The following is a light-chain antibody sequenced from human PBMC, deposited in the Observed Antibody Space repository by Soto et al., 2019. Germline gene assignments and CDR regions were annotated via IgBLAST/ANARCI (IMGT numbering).Light chain of an antibody. CDR3: CSYGGKHLLHVI. V-gene: IGLV2-23*02. J-gene: IGLJ2*01. CDR2: EVN. Sequence: QSALTQPASVSGSPGQSITISCTGTSSDVGSFNLVSWYQQYPGQAPKLMIHEVNKRPSGVSDRFSGSKSGNTASLTISGLQAEDEADYFCCSYGGKHLLHVIFGGGTKLTVL. CDR1: SSDVGSFNL.